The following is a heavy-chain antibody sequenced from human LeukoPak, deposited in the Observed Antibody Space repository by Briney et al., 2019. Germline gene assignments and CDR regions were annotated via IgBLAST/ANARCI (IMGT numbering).Heavy chain of an antibody. CDR3: ARTPMIVVVSFDY. Sequence: GGSLRLSCAASGFTFSSYWMSWVRQAPGKGLEWVANIKQDGGEKYYVDSVKGRFTISRDNAKNSLYLQMNSLRAEDTAVYCCARTPMIVVVSFDYWGQGTLVTVSS. V-gene: IGHV3-7*01. D-gene: IGHD3-22*01. J-gene: IGHJ4*02. CDR2: IKQDGGEK. CDR1: GFTFSSYW.